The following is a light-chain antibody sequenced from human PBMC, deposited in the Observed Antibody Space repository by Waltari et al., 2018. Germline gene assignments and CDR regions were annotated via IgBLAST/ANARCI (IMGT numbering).Light chain of an antibody. Sequence: EIVLTQSPGTLSLSPGERAILSCRASQSVSGGYVAWYQQKPGQAPRVLISTTSPRATGIPDRFSGSGSGTDFTLTISRLEPEDSAVYYCQTFGDSRTFGQGTKVEI. CDR3: QTFGDSRT. J-gene: IGKJ1*01. V-gene: IGKV3-20*01. CDR1: QSVSGGY. CDR2: TTS.